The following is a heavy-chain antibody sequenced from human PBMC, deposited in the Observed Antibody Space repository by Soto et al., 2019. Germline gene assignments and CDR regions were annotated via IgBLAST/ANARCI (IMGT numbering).Heavy chain of an antibody. D-gene: IGHD1-1*01. CDR3: VRDGTKTLRDWFDP. V-gene: IGHV4-4*07. J-gene: IGHJ5*02. CDR2: IYATGTT. CDR1: GASISGFY. Sequence: QVQLQESGPGLVKPSETLSLTCTVSGASISGFYWSWIRKSAGKGLEWIGRIYATGTTVYNPSLKYRVMMSVDPSKKQFALKLRSVTAADTAVYYCVRDGTKTLRDWFDPWGQGISVTVSS.